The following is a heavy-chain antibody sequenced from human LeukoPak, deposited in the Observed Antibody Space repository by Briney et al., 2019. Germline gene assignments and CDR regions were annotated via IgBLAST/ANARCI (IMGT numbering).Heavy chain of an antibody. Sequence: GGSLRLSCAASGFTFSDYAMSWVRQAPGKGLEWVSAISGSGGSTYYAESVKGRVTISTDNSKNTLYLQMNSLRAEDTAVYFCAKRGDYYYTTGYYRLMYYFDYWGQGTLVTVSS. D-gene: IGHD3-22*01. V-gene: IGHV3-23*01. CDR3: AKRGDYYYTTGYYRLMYYFDY. J-gene: IGHJ4*02. CDR2: ISGSGGST. CDR1: GFTFSDYA.